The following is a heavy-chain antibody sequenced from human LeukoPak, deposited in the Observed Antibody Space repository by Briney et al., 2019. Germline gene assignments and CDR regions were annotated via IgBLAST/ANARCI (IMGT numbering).Heavy chain of an antibody. J-gene: IGHJ4*02. CDR1: GGSISSSSYY. CDR3: ARSSYGAGSKPYWVDY. CDR2: YSGST. Sequence: SETLSLTCTVSGGSISSSSYYWAWIRQPPGKGLEYIGNYSGSTYNNPSFKSRVTISVDTSKKQFSLKLSSVTAADTAVYFCARSSYGAGSKPYWVDYWGQGTLVTVSS. D-gene: IGHD3-10*01. V-gene: IGHV4-39*01.